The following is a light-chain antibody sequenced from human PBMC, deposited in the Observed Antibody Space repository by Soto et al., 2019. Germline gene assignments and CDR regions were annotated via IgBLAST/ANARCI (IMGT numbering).Light chain of an antibody. J-gene: IGLJ1*01. CDR3: SSYTSSSTLV. CDR2: EVS. CDR1: SSDVGGYNY. Sequence: SALTQPASVSGSPGQSITISCTGTSSDVGGYNYVSWYQQHPGKAPKLMIYEVSNRPSGVSSRFSGSKSGNTASLTISGLQAEDESDYYCSSYTSSSTLVFGTGTKVTVL. V-gene: IGLV2-14*01.